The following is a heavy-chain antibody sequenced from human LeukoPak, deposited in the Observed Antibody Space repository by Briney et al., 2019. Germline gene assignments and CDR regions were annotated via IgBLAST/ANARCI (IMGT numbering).Heavy chain of an antibody. V-gene: IGHV3-30*18. Sequence: GRSLRLSCAASGFTFSNYGMHWVRQAPGKGLEWVAVISYDGTNKYYADSVKGRFTISRDNSKSTLYLQMNSLRAEDTAVYYSAKENDFVYWGQGTLVTVSS. CDR3: AKENDFVY. CDR2: ISYDGTNK. D-gene: IGHD3-3*01. J-gene: IGHJ4*02. CDR1: GFTFSNYG.